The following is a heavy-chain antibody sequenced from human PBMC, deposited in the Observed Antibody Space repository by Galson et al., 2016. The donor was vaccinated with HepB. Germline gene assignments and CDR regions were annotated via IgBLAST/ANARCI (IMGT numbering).Heavy chain of an antibody. CDR1: GFTFNTYS. J-gene: IGHJ4*02. CDR3: VRNLFTGGADYSVDY. D-gene: IGHD4-11*01. CDR2: ISPSSDYI. V-gene: IGHV3-21*01. Sequence: LRLSCAASGFTFNTYSMNWVRQAPGKGLEWVSSISPSSDYIYHADSVKGRFTISRDNAKKSLYLQMSSLRGDDTAIYYCVRNLFTGGADYSVDYWGQGIPVTVSA.